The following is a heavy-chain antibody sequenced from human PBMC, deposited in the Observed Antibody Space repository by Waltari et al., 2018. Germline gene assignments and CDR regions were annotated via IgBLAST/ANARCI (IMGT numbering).Heavy chain of an antibody. CDR3: ARGNCSGGSCYASFDY. Sequence: QVQLVQSGAEVKKPGASVKVSWKASGYTITGYYMHWVRQAPGQGLEWMGWINTNSGGTNYAQKFQGRVTMTRDTSISTAYMELSRLRSDDTAVYYCARGNCSGGSCYASFDYWGQGTLVTVSS. CDR1: GYTITGYY. CDR2: INTNSGGT. D-gene: IGHD2-15*01. J-gene: IGHJ4*02. V-gene: IGHV1-2*02.